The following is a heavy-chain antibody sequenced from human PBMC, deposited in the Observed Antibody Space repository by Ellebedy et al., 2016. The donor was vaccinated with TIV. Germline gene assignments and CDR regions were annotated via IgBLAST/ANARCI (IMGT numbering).Heavy chain of an antibody. J-gene: IGHJ3*01. CDR3: AKAVAGRMDALDV. Sequence: GESLKISCAASGFTISSYGMHWVRQAPGKGLEWVSIIYSSGSTYYADSVKGRFTISRDDSTNTLYLKMNSLRVEDTTVYYCAKAVAGRMDALDVWGQGTLVTVSS. CDR2: IYSSGST. CDR1: GFTISSYG. V-gene: IGHV3-53*01. D-gene: IGHD6-19*01.